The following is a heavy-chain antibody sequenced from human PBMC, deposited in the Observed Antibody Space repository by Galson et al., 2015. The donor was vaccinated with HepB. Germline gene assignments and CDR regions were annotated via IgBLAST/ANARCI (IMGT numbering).Heavy chain of an antibody. CDR1: GAPINSYY. D-gene: IGHD2-2*01. CDR2: IYYSANS. Sequence: LSLTCTVSGAPINSYYWTWIRQSPGKGREWIGNIYYSANSNYNPALKSRVTISVDTTKKQFSLKLSSVTAADTAVYYCAYTTSRRDAFNVWGQGTMVTVSS. J-gene: IGHJ3*01. CDR3: AYTTSRRDAFNV. V-gene: IGHV4-59*01.